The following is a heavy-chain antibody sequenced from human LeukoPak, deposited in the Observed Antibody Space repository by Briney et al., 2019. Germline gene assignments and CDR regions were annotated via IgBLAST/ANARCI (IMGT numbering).Heavy chain of an antibody. Sequence: SETLSLTCTVSGGSISSSSYYWGWIRQPPGKGLEWIGSIYYSGSTYYNPSLKSRVTISVDTSKNQFSLKLSSVTAADTAVYYCAREGRGYSGYDSTVTKFKDKYNWFDPWGQGTLVTVSS. CDR1: GGSISSSSYY. V-gene: IGHV4-39*07. CDR2: IYYSGST. CDR3: AREGRGYSGYDSTVTKFKDKYNWFDP. D-gene: IGHD5-12*01. J-gene: IGHJ5*02.